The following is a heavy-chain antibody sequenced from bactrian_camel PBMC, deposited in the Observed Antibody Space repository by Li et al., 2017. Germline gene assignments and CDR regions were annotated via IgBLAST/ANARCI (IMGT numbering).Heavy chain of an antibody. J-gene: IGHJ6*01. CDR3: ASNAPHAFAF. V-gene: IGHV3S53*01. CDR1: YTYNEGD. CDR2: IDSDGNT. Sequence: HVQLVESGGGSVQAGGSLRLSCGYTYNEGDMAWFRQAPGKEREGVAAIDSDGNTSYADFVKGRFITSKDNVKNALYLQMNSLKSEDTGLYYCASNAPHAFAFWGQGTQVTVS.